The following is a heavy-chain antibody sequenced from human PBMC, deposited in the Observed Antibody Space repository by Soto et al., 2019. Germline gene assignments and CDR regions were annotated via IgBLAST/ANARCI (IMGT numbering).Heavy chain of an antibody. CDR3: TTAPPYYDFWSGYYTHYYYYGMDV. CDR2: IKGKTDGGTT. Sequence: GGSLRLSCAASGFTFSNAWMSWVRQAPGKGLEWVGRIKGKTDGGTTDYAAPVKGRFTISRDDSKNTLYLQMNSLKTEDTAVYYCTTAPPYYDFWSGYYTHYYYYGMDVWGQGTTVTVSS. D-gene: IGHD3-3*01. J-gene: IGHJ6*02. V-gene: IGHV3-15*01. CDR1: GFTFSNAW.